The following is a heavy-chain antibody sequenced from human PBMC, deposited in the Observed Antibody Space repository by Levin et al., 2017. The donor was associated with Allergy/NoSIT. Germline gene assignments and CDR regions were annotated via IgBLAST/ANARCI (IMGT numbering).Heavy chain of an antibody. CDR1: GFTFSNAW. J-gene: IGHJ5*02. CDR3: TTEYLDFGVVNNWFDP. V-gene: IGHV3-15*01. CDR2: IKSKTDGGTT. Sequence: GESLKISCAASGFTFSNAWMSWVRQAPGKGLEWVGRIKSKTDGGTTDYAAPVKGRFTISRDDSKNTLYLQMNSLKTEDTAVYYCTTEYLDFGVVNNWFDPWGQGTLVTVSS. D-gene: IGHD3-3*01.